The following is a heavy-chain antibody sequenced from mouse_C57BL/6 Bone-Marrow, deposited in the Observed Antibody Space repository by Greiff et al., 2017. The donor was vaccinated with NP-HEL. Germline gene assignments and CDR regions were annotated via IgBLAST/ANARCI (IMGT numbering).Heavy chain of an antibody. D-gene: IGHD1-1*01. CDR3: ASNYYGSSDLYGYFDV. CDR2: ILPGSGST. Sequence: QVQLQQSGAELMKPGASVKLSCKATGYTFTGYWIEWVKQRPGHGLEWIGEILPGSGSTNYNEKFKGKATFTADTSSNTAYMQLSSLTTEDSAIYYCASNYYGSSDLYGYFDVWAQGPRSPSPQ. CDR1: GYTFTGYW. V-gene: IGHV1-9*01. J-gene: IGHJ1*03.